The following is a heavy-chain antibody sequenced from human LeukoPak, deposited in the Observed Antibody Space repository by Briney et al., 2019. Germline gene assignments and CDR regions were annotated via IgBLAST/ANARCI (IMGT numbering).Heavy chain of an antibody. D-gene: IGHD1-1*01. Sequence: GGSLRLSCAASDFTFRVYCISWVRQTPGQGLEWLSYIDSLGSTTHYADSVKGRFTISRYNAKNSLYLQMNSLRDEDTAVYYFARDVRRTTGLFEFWGQGTLVTVSS. V-gene: IGHV3-48*02. CDR2: IDSLGSTT. CDR1: DFTFRVYC. CDR3: ARDVRRTTGLFEF. J-gene: IGHJ5*01.